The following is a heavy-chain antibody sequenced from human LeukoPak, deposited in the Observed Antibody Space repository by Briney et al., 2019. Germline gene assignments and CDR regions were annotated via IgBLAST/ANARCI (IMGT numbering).Heavy chain of an antibody. D-gene: IGHD4-17*01. CDR3: ARAVTSTEGY. V-gene: IGHV3-7*03. CDR1: GFVFSNYW. J-gene: IGHJ4*02. CDR2: INDGGSGK. Sequence: GSLRLSCAASGFVFSNYWMTWVRQAPGKGLEWVASINDGGSGKYYVDSVKGRFTISRDNVQKSLYLEMHSLRAEDTAVYYCARAVTSTEGYWGQGTLVTVSS.